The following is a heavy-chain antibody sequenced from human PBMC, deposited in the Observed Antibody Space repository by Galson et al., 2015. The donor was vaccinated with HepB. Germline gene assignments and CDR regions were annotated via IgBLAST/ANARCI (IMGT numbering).Heavy chain of an antibody. CDR3: ARAHYDYIWGSYRHYWYFDL. CDR1: GDSVSSNSAA. D-gene: IGHD3-16*02. CDR2: TYYRSKWYN. Sequence: CAISGDSVSSNSAAWNWIRQSPSRGLEWLGRTYYRSKWYNDYAVSVKSRITINPDTSKNQFSLQLNSVTPEDTAVYYCARAHYDYIWGSYRHYWYFDLWGRGTLVTVSS. V-gene: IGHV6-1*01. J-gene: IGHJ2*01.